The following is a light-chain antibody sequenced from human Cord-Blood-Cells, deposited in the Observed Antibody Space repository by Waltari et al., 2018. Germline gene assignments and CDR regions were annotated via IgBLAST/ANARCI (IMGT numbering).Light chain of an antibody. CDR1: RSDVGGYNY. CDR3: SSYTSSSTWV. J-gene: IGLJ3*02. CDR2: AVS. Sequence: QSALTQPASVSGSPGQSITISCTGTRSDVGGYNYVSWYQQHPGKAPKLMIYAVSNRPSCVYNRFSGSKSGNTASLTISGLQAEDEADYYCSSYTSSSTWVFGGGTKLTVL. V-gene: IGLV2-14*01.